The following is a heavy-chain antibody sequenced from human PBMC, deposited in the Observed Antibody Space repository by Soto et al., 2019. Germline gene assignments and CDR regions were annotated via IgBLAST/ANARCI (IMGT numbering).Heavy chain of an antibody. CDR1: GFTFDDYA. D-gene: IGHD2-15*01. CDR2: ISWNTGSI. CDR3: AKGDYGGNPTGHFDC. V-gene: IGHV3-9*01. J-gene: IGHJ4*02. Sequence: EVQLVESGGGLVQPGRSLTLSCVTSGFTFDDYAMHWVRQAPGKGLEWVSGISWNTGSIGYADSVKGRFTISRDNAKNSLYLQMNSLRPEDTAVYYCAKGDYGGNPTGHFDCWGQGTLVIVSS.